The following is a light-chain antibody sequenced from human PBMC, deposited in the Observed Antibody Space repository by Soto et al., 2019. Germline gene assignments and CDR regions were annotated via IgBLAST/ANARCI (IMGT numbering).Light chain of an antibody. J-gene: IGKJ1*01. V-gene: IGKV1-39*01. CDR1: QSISFY. Sequence: DIQMTQSPSSLSASVGDRVTITCRASQSISFYLNWYQQKPGNAPKVLIYAASNLQTGVPSRFSGSGSGTDFTLTISSLQPEDFATYYCQQSYSTPTFGQGTKVDI. CDR2: AAS. CDR3: QQSYSTPT.